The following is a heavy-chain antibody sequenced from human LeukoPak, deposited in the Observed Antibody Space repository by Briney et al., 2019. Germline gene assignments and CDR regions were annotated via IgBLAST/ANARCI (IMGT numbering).Heavy chain of an antibody. J-gene: IGHJ4*02. D-gene: IGHD6-13*01. CDR1: GFTFSSYA. CDR2: ISGSGGST. CDR3: AKGSYSTEGY. Sequence: GGSLRLSCAASGFTFSSYAMTWVRQAPGKGLEWVSAISGSGGSTYYADSVRGRFTISRDNSKNTLYLQMNSLRAEDTAVYYCAKGSYSTEGYWGQGTLVSVSS. V-gene: IGHV3-23*01.